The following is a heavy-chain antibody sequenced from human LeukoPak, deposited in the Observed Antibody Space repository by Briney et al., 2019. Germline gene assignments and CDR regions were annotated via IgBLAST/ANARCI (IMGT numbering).Heavy chain of an antibody. Sequence: ASVNVSCKASGYTFTSYYMHWGRQAPGQGLEWMGIINPSGGITSYAQKFQGRVTMTRDTSTSTVYMELSSLRSEDTAVYYCAIAADSSGPGDYWGQGTLVTVSS. CDR3: AIAADSSGPGDY. J-gene: IGHJ4*02. CDR1: GYTFTSYY. CDR2: INPSGGIT. V-gene: IGHV1-46*01. D-gene: IGHD3-22*01.